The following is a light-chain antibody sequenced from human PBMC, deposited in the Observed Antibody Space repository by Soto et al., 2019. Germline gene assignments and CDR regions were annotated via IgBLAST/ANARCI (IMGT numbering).Light chain of an antibody. CDR1: QSISSN. J-gene: IGKJ5*01. V-gene: IGKV3-15*01. CDR3: QQRSSWPIT. Sequence: EIVMTQSPATLSASPGERATLSCRASQSISSNLAWYQQKPGQAPRLLIYGASTRATGIPARFSGSGSGTDFTLTISSLEPEDFAVYYCQQRSSWPITFGQGTRLEIK. CDR2: GAS.